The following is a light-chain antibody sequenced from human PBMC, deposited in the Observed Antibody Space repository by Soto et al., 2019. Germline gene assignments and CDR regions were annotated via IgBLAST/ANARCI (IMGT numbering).Light chain of an antibody. CDR1: QSVSSY. Sequence: EIVLTQSPAPLSLSPGERATLSCRASQSVSSYLAWYQQKPGQAPRLLIYDASNRATGIPARFSGSGSGTDFTLTISSLEPDDVAVYYCQQRSNWPYSFGKGTKLEIK. J-gene: IGKJ2*01. V-gene: IGKV3-11*01. CDR3: QQRSNWPYS. CDR2: DAS.